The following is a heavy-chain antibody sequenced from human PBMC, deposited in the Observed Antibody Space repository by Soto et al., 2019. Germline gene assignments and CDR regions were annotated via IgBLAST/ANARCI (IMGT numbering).Heavy chain of an antibody. CDR3: ARSGSLVAAAETDYYYGMDV. D-gene: IGHD6-13*01. CDR2: INPNSGGT. CDR1: GHTFTGYY. Sequence: ASVKVSCKASGHTFTGYYMHWVRQAPGQGLEWMGWINPNSGGTNYAQKFQGWVTMTRDTSISTAYMELSRLRSDDTAVYYCARSGSLVAAAETDYYYGMDVWGQGTTVTVSS. V-gene: IGHV1-2*04. J-gene: IGHJ6*02.